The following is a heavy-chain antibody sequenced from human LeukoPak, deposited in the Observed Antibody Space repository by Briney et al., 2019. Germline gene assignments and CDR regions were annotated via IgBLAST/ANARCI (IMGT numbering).Heavy chain of an antibody. J-gene: IGHJ4*02. CDR2: IYSGGST. D-gene: IGHD3-3*01. V-gene: IGHV3-66*02. Sequence: GGSLRLSCAASGFTVSSNYMSWVRQAPGKGLEWVSVIYSGGSTYYADSVKGRFTISRDNSKNTLYLQMNSLRAEDTAVYYCAREPDHDFWSEPYFDYWGQGTLVTVSS. CDR1: GFTVSSNY. CDR3: AREPDHDFWSEPYFDY.